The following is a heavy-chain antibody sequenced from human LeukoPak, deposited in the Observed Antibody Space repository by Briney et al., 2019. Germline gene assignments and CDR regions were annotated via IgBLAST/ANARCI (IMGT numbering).Heavy chain of an antibody. CDR2: INPSSGST. CDR1: GSTFTRYY. CDR3: ASSHTYYPYYMDV. Sequence: ASVKVSCKASGSTFTRYYIHWVRQAPGQGLDWMGMINPSSGSTRFAQMFQDRVTMTRDTSTSAVYMELSSLRSEDTAVYYCASSHTYYPYYMDVWGKGTTVTVSS. V-gene: IGHV1-46*01. D-gene: IGHD3-10*01. J-gene: IGHJ6*03.